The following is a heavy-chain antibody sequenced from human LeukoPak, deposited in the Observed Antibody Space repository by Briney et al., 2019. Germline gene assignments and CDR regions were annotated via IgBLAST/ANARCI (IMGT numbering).Heavy chain of an antibody. CDR2: IWSDGTEK. D-gene: IGHD4-11*01. J-gene: IGHJ4*02. CDR3: ARDAERGFDYSNSLQF. Sequence: PGGSLRLSCAASGFTYSHYGMHWVRQAPGKGLEWVAVIWSDGTEKYYGDAVKGRFTISRDNSRSTLYLQMNSLRGEDTAVYYCARDAERGFDYSNSLQFWGQGTLVTVSS. V-gene: IGHV3-33*08. CDR1: GFTYSHYG.